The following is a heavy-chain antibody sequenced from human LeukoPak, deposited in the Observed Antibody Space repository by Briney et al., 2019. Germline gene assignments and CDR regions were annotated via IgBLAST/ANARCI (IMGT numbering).Heavy chain of an antibody. J-gene: IGHJ4*02. Sequence: ASVKVSCKASGYTFTGYYMHWVRQAPGQGLEYMGWIYPNSGGTNYAQSFQGRVTLTWDTSIYTAYMELSRLTSDDTAVYYCARESYGSGGYDYWGQGTLVTVSS. V-gene: IGHV1-2*02. CDR2: IYPNSGGT. CDR3: ARESYGSGGYDY. D-gene: IGHD3-10*01. CDR1: GYTFTGYY.